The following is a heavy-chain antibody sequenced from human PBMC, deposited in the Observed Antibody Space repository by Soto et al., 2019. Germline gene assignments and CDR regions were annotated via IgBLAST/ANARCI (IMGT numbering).Heavy chain of an antibody. CDR2: IYPRDSET. D-gene: IGHD2-15*01. V-gene: IGHV5-51*01. CDR1: GYSFTSDL. J-gene: IGHJ4*02. Sequence: GASLKTSCRGSGYSFTSDLIALVRQVLGRVFECVGIIYPRDSETRLSACMQGRVTMSADRSTSAAYLEWSSLKASDSAMYYCANQVRSAGPGDSWGQGTLVTVSS. CDR3: ANQVRSAGPGDS.